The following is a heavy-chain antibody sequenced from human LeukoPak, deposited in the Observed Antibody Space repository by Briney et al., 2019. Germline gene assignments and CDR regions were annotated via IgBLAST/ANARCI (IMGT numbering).Heavy chain of an antibody. D-gene: IGHD3-22*01. CDR3: ARDRRYYDSSGYIRGFDY. CDR2: IYTSGST. J-gene: IGHJ4*02. Sequence: SETLSLTCTVPGGSVSSGTYYWNWIRQPAGKGLEWIGRIYTSGSTNYNPSLKSRVTISVDTSKNHFSLKLTSVTAADTAVYYCARDRRYYDSSGYIRGFDYWGQGTLVTVSS. V-gene: IGHV4-61*02. CDR1: GGSVSSGTYY.